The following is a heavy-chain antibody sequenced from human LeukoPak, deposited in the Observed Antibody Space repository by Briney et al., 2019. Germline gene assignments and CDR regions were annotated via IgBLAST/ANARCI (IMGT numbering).Heavy chain of an antibody. J-gene: IGHJ5*02. CDR3: ARTLLEVAPSNYVYWFDP. CDR1: GFTFSDYY. V-gene: IGHV3-11*04. D-gene: IGHD4-11*01. CDR2: ISSSGSTI. Sequence: GGSLRLSCAASGFTFSDYYMSWIRQAPGKGLEWVSYISSSGSTIYYADSVKGRFTISRDNAKNSLYLQMNSLRAEDTAVYYCARTLLEVAPSNYVYWFDPWGQGTLVTVSS.